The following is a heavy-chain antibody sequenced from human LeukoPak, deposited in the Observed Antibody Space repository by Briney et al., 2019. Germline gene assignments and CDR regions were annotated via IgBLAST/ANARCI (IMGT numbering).Heavy chain of an antibody. D-gene: IGHD6-19*01. Sequence: GGSLRLSCSVSGFTFSNYAMHWVRQAPGKGLEYVSGISSNGGRTYYADSVKGRFTISRDNSKNTMYVQMSTLRVEDTAVYYCVKDPHSSGRYYFDYWGQGTLVTVSS. CDR2: ISSNGGRT. J-gene: IGHJ4*02. CDR3: VKDPHSSGRYYFDY. V-gene: IGHV3-64*05. CDR1: GFTFSNYA.